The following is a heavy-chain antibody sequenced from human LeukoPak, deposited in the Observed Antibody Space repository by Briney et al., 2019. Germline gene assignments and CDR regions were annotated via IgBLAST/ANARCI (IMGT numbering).Heavy chain of an antibody. D-gene: IGHD3-3*01. J-gene: IGHJ4*02. Sequence: GGSLRLSCAASGFTFSSYWMSWVRQAPGKGLEWVANIKEDGSEKYYVASVKGRFTISRDNAKNSLSLQMNSLSAEDTAVYYCARPSLDFWSVGYSGQGTLVTVSS. CDR2: IKEDGSEK. CDR3: ARPSLDFWSVGY. CDR1: GFTFSSYW. V-gene: IGHV3-7*01.